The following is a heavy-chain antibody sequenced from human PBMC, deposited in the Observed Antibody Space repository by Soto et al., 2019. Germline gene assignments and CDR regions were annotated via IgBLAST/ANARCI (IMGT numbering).Heavy chain of an antibody. CDR2: ISYDGSNK. J-gene: IGHJ4*02. V-gene: IGHV3-30*18. Sequence: PGGSLRLSCAASGFTFSSYGMHWVRQAPGKGLEWVAVISYDGSNKYYADSVKGRFTISRDNSKNTLYLQMNSLRAEDTAVYYCAEGIRITMIVVGLIGYWGQGTLVTVSS. CDR1: GFTFSSYG. D-gene: IGHD3-22*01. CDR3: AEGIRITMIVVGLIGY.